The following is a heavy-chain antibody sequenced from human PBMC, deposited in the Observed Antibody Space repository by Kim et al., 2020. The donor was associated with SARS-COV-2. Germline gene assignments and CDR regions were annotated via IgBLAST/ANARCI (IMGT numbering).Heavy chain of an antibody. D-gene: IGHD3-9*01. V-gene: IGHV1-69*04. CDR3: AREDYDILTGYYLGGMDV. CDR1: GGTFSSYA. J-gene: IGHJ6*02. CDR2: IIPILGIA. Sequence: SVKVSCKASGGTFSSYAISWVRQAPGQGLEWMGRIIPILGIANYAQKFQGRVTITADKSTSTAYMELSSLRSEDTAVYYCAREDYDILTGYYLGGMDVWGQGTTVTVSS.